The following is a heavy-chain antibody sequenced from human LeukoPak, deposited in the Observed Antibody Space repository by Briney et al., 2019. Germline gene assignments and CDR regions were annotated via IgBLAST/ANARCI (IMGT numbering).Heavy chain of an antibody. Sequence: QPGRSLRLSCAASGFTFSSYAMHWVRQAPGKGLEWVAVISYDGSNKYYADSVKGRFTISRDNSKNTLYLQMNSLRAEDTAVYYCASPEGPWGQGTLVTVSS. CDR1: GFTFSSYA. CDR2: ISYDGSNK. V-gene: IGHV3-30*04. CDR3: ASPEGP. J-gene: IGHJ5*02.